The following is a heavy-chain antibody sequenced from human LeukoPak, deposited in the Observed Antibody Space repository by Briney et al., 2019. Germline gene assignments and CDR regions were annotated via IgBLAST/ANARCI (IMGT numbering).Heavy chain of an antibody. V-gene: IGHV3-20*04. CDR1: GFTFDDYG. J-gene: IGHJ4*02. CDR2: INWNGGST. D-gene: IGHD3-22*01. CDR3: ARVYYDSSGYGGFDC. Sequence: GGSLRLSCAASGFTFDDYGMSWVRQAPGKGLECVSGINWNGGSTGYADSVKGRFTISRDDAKNSLYLQMNSLRAEDTALYYCARVYYDSSGYGGFDCWGQGTLVSVSS.